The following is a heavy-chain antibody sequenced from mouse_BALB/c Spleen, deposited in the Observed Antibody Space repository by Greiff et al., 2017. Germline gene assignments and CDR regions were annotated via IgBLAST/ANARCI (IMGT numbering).Heavy chain of an antibody. CDR3: ARGEVYYGSSYWFAY. Sequence: DVMLVESGGGLVKPGGSLKLSCAASGFTFSSYAMSWVRQTPEKRLEWVASISSGGSTYYPDSVKGRFTISRDNARNILYLQMSSLRSEDTAMYYCARGEVYYGSSYWFAYWGQGTLVTVSA. CDR1: GFTFSSYA. J-gene: IGHJ3*01. V-gene: IGHV5-6-5*01. D-gene: IGHD1-1*01. CDR2: ISSGGST.